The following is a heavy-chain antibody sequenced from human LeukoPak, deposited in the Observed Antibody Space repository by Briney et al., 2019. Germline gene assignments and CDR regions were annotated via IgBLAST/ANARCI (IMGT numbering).Heavy chain of an antibody. Sequence: SETLSLTCTVSGGSISSNTYYWGWFRQPPGEGLEWIGSIYYSGSTFYSTSLKSRVTISVDTSKNQFSLKLSSVTAADTALYYCARSYSSKTYYMDVWGKGTTVTVSS. CDR1: GGSISSNTYY. D-gene: IGHD6-13*01. V-gene: IGHV4-39*07. CDR2: IYYSGST. CDR3: ARSYSSKTYYMDV. J-gene: IGHJ6*03.